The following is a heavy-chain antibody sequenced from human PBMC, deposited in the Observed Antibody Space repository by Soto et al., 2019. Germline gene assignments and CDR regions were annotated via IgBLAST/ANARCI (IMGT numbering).Heavy chain of an antibody. Sequence: QVQLVESGGGVVQPGRSLRLSCAASGFTFSSHSMHWVRQAPGKGLEWVAIIWHDGSNKYYADSVKGRFTISKDNSKNTVYLQMDSLRAEDTAVYYCARVMDAWYSNGWYHYFDYWGQGTLVTVS. J-gene: IGHJ4*02. D-gene: IGHD6-19*01. CDR3: ARVMDAWYSNGWYHYFDY. V-gene: IGHV3-33*01. CDR2: IWHDGSNK. CDR1: GFTFSSHS.